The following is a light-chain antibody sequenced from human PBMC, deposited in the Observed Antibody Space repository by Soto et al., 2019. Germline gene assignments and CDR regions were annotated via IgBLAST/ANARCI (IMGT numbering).Light chain of an antibody. Sequence: EIVLTQSPGALSLSPGERATLSCGASQSVSSSYLAWYQQKPGQAPRLLIYGASTRATGIPDRFSGSGSGKDLTLTISRLEPEEFAVYYCQQYGSSPRTFGQGTKVEIK. CDR1: QSVSSSY. V-gene: IGKV3-20*01. CDR2: GAS. CDR3: QQYGSSPRT. J-gene: IGKJ1*01.